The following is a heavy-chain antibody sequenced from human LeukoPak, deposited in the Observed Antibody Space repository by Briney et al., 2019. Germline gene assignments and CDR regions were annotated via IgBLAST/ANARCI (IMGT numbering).Heavy chain of an antibody. Sequence: SETLSLTCTVSGGSISSNYWSWIRQPPGKGLEWIGYIYYSGSTNYNPSLKSRVTISVDTSKNQFSLKLSSVTAADTAVYYCARDSFRGTMGFNPWGQGTLVTVSS. CDR3: ARDSFRGTMGFNP. CDR1: GGSISSNY. CDR2: IYYSGST. D-gene: IGHD3-10*01. V-gene: IGHV4-59*01. J-gene: IGHJ5*02.